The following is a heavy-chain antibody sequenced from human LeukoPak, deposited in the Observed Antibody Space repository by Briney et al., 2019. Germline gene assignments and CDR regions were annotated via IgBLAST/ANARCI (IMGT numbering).Heavy chain of an antibody. D-gene: IGHD6-13*01. CDR2: ISHNGDRI. Sequence: GGSLRLSCAASGFTFSSYGMNWVRQAPGKRLEWVSGISHNGDRIYYADSVKGRFTIPRDNSKNTLYLQMNSLRPEDTALYYCAKDSVAAAGTAWFDPWGQGTLVTVSS. CDR1: GFTFSSYG. CDR3: AKDSVAAAGTAWFDP. V-gene: IGHV3-23*01. J-gene: IGHJ5*02.